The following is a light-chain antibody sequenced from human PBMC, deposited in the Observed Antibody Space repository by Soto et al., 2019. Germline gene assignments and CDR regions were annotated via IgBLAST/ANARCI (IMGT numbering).Light chain of an antibody. CDR2: DVS. J-gene: IGLJ2*01. V-gene: IGLV2-11*01. CDR1: SSDVGGYNY. CDR3: LSYSGSGTFVV. Sequence: QSALTQPRSVSGAPGQSVTISCTCTSSDVGGYNYVSWYQQHPGKAPKLMIYDVSKRPSGVPYRFSGSKSGNTAPLTVSGLQAEDDADYYGLSYSGSGTFVVFVGGTKLTVL.